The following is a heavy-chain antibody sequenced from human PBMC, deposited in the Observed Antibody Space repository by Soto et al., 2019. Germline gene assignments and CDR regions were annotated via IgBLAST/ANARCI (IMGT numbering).Heavy chain of an antibody. CDR1: GYTFTSYA. V-gene: IGHV1-3*01. CDR3: ARDMGFGLSDY. D-gene: IGHD3-10*01. CDR2: INAGNGNT. J-gene: IGHJ4*02. Sequence: EASVTVSCKASGYTFTSYAMHWVRQAPGQRLEWMGWINAGNGNTKYSQKFQGRVTITRDTSASTAYMELSSLRSEDTAVYYCARDMGFGLSDYWGQGTLVTVSS.